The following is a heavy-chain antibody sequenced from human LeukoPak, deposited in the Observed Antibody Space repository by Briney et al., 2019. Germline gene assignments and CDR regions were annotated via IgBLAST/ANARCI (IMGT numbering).Heavy chain of an antibody. J-gene: IGHJ4*02. Sequence: GGSLRLSCAASGFTFSDYYMSWVRQAPGKGLEWVSYISSRSRTIYYADSVKGRFTISRDNAQKSLYLQMNSLRAEDTAVYYCARELRFLSYWGQGTLVTVSS. D-gene: IGHD3-3*01. CDR3: ARELRFLSY. V-gene: IGHV3-11*04. CDR1: GFTFSDYY. CDR2: ISSRSRTI.